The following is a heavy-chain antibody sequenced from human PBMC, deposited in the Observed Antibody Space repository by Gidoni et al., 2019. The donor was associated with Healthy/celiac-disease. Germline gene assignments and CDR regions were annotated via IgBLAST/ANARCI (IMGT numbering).Heavy chain of an antibody. D-gene: IGHD5-18*01. CDR1: GFTFSSYG. V-gene: IGHV3-30*18. J-gene: IGHJ6*02. Sequence: QVQLVESGGGVVQPGRSLRLSCAASGFTFSSYGLHWVRQAPGKGLAWVAVISYDGSNKYYADSVKGRFTISRDNSKNTLYLQMNSLRAEDTAVYYCAKDLGRSGYSYGPRGMDVWGQGTTVTVSS. CDR3: AKDLGRSGYSYGPRGMDV. CDR2: ISYDGSNK.